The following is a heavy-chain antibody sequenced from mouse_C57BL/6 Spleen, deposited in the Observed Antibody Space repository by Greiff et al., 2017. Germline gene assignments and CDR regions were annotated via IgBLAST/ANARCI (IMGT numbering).Heavy chain of an antibody. V-gene: IGHV1-64*01. Sequence: QVQLQQPGAELVKPGASVKLSCKASGYTFTSYWMHWVKQRPGQGLEWIGMIHPNSGSTNYNEKFKSKATLTVDKSSSTAYMQLSSLPSEDSAVYYCAREGLTGSFAYWGQGTLVTVSA. CDR1: GYTFTSYW. CDR2: IHPNSGST. D-gene: IGHD4-1*01. CDR3: AREGLTGSFAY. J-gene: IGHJ3*01.